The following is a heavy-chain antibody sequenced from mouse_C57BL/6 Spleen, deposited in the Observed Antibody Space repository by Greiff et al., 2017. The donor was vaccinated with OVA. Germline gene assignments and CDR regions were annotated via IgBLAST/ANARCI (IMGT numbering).Heavy chain of an antibody. V-gene: IGHV1-22*01. CDR1: GYTFTDYN. D-gene: IGHD2-2*01. Sequence: VHVKQSGPELVKPGASVKMSCKASGYTFTDYNMHWVKQSYGQSLEWIGYIKPNNGGTSYNQKFKGKATLTVNKSSSTAYMELRSLTSEDSAVYYCAREGYPYYFDYWGQGTTLTVSS. J-gene: IGHJ2*01. CDR2: IKPNNGGT. CDR3: AREGYPYYFDY.